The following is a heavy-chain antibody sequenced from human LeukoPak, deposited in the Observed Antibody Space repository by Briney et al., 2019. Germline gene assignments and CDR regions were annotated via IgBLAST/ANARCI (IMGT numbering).Heavy chain of an antibody. D-gene: IGHD6-13*01. V-gene: IGHV3-74*01. J-gene: IGHJ4*02. CDR2: ITTDGSTT. CDR3: TRDEEGNFDY. Sequence: PGGSLTLSCAACRFIFCSYWVHWVPQAPGKGLVWVSRITTDGSTTNYADSVQGRFTISRDNAKNTLYLQMNSLRAEDTAIYYCTRDEEGNFDYWGQGTLVTVSS. CDR1: RFIFCSYW.